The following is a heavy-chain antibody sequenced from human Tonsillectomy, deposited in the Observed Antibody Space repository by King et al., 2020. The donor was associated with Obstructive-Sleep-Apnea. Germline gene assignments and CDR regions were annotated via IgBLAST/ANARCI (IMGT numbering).Heavy chain of an antibody. CDR3: AKGGSTTYFYGMDV. Sequence: QLVQSGGGLVQPGRSLRLSCAASGFTFDDYAMHWVRQAPGKGLEWGSGISWNSGSIGYADSVKGRFTISRDNAKNSLYLQMNSLRAEDTALYYCAKGGSTTYFYGMDVWGQGTTVTVSS. CDR1: GFTFDDYA. J-gene: IGHJ6*02. V-gene: IGHV3-9*01. CDR2: ISWNSGSI. D-gene: IGHD2-2*01.